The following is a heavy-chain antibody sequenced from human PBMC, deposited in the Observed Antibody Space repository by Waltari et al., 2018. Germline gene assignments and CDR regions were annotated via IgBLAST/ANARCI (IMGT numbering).Heavy chain of an antibody. Sequence: QLQLQESGPGLVKPSEPLSLTCTVSRVSISSSRYYWGCPRQPPGKGLEWIGSIYYSGSTYYNPSLKTRVTISVDSSKNQFSLKLSSVTAADTAVYYCARPHPEDARVDYWGQGTLVTVSS. J-gene: IGHJ4*02. V-gene: IGHV4-39*01. CDR3: ARPHPEDARVDY. CDR1: RVSISSSRYY. CDR2: IYYSGST.